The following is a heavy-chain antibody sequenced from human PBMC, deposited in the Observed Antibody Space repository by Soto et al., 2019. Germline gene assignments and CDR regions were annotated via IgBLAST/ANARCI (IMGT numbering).Heavy chain of an antibody. CDR2: IIPIFGTA. J-gene: IGHJ4*02. CDR1: GGTFSSYA. V-gene: IGHV1-69*13. CDR3: ARSPYGDYGRVWYYFDY. D-gene: IGHD4-17*01. Sequence: GASVKVSCKASGGTFSSYASSWVRQAPGQGLEWMGGIIPIFGTANYAQKFQGRVTITADESTSTAYMELSSLRSEDTAVYYCARSPYGDYGRVWYYFDYWGQGTLVTICS.